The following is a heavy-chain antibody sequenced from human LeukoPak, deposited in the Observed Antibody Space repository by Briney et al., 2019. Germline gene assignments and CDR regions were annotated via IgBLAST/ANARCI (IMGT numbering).Heavy chain of an antibody. J-gene: IGHJ3*02. V-gene: IGHV4-61*02. Sequence: SQTLSLTCTVSGGSISSGSYYWSWIRQPAGKGLEWIGRIYTSGSTNYNPSLKSRVTISVDTSKNQFSLKLSSVTAADTAVYYCARVEYYDILTGYCDAFDIWGQGTMVTVSS. CDR1: GGSISSGSYY. D-gene: IGHD3-9*01. CDR3: ARVEYYDILTGYCDAFDI. CDR2: IYTSGST.